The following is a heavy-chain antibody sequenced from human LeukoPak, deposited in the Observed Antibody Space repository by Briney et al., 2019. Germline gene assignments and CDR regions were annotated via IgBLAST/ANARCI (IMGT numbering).Heavy chain of an antibody. CDR2: NSDSGSSS. V-gene: IGHV3-23*01. Sequence: GGSLRLSCAASGFTFSSYAMSWVREAPGKGLAWVAGNSDSGSSSYYTDSVKGRFTISRDNSKNTLYLQMNSLRAEDTAVYYCAKEDSGWHFDYWGQGTLVTVSS. J-gene: IGHJ4*02. D-gene: IGHD6-19*01. CDR1: GFTFSSYA. CDR3: AKEDSGWHFDY.